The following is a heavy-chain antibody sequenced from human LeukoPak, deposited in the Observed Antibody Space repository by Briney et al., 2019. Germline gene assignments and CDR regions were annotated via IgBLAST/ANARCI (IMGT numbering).Heavy chain of an antibody. CDR2: IYYSGST. D-gene: IGHD1-26*01. CDR3: SRVEHNACDI. Sequence: SETLSLTCSVSGGSVSSGSYYWSWIRQPPGKGLEWIGYIYYSGSTNYHPSLKSRVTISVDTSKNQFSLKLSSATAADTALYYCSRVEHNACDIWGQGTIVTVSS. CDR1: GGSVSSGSYY. J-gene: IGHJ3*02. V-gene: IGHV4-61*01.